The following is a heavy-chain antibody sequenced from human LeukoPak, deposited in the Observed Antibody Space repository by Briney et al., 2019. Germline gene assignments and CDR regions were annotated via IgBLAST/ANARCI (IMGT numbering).Heavy chain of an antibody. CDR1: GFTFNSYG. CDR3: AKADYGDYYWAFDI. D-gene: IGHD4-17*01. V-gene: IGHV3-30*18. CDR2: ISYDGSNK. J-gene: IGHJ3*02. Sequence: GGSLRLSCAASGFTFNSYGMHWVRQAPGKGLEWVAVISYDGSNKYYADSVKGRFTISRDNSKNTLYLQMNSLRAEDTAVYYCAKADYGDYYWAFDIWGQGTMVTVSS.